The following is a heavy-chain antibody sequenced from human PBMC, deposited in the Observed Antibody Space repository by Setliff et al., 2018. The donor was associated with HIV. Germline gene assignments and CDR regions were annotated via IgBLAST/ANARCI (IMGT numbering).Heavy chain of an antibody. CDR3: ARRIDNSGSFPDKNWFDT. J-gene: IGHJ5*02. Sequence: LSLTCTVSGGSISSYCWNWIRQSPGRGLEWIGFIFSSGSTKYNPSLQSRVTMSIDTSKNQFSLKLTSVTAADAAAYYCARRIDNSGSFPDKNWFDTWGQGSLVTVYS. CDR1: GGSISSYC. CDR2: IFSSGST. D-gene: IGHD3-10*01. V-gene: IGHV4-4*09.